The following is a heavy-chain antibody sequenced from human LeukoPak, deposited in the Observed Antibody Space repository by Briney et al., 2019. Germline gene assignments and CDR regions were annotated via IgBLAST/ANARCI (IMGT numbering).Heavy chain of an antibody. CDR2: ISGNGVTT. D-gene: IGHD3-16*01. CDR3: AKERRRVDTSMIRSYYFDS. CDR1: GFPFSSSA. V-gene: IGHV3-23*01. Sequence: GGSLRLSCAASGFPFSSSAMSWVRHTPGNGLEWVSSISGNGVTTYYADSVKGRFTISRDNSKNILFLQMNSLGAEDSASYFCAKERRRVDTSMIRSYYFDSWGQGTPVTVSS. J-gene: IGHJ4*02.